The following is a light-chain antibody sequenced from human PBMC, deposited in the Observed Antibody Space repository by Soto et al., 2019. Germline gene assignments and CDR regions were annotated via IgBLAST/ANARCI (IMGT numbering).Light chain of an antibody. CDR3: QQSYRTVIT. J-gene: IGKJ5*01. CDR2: GAS. CDR1: QSISIY. V-gene: IGKV1-39*01. Sequence: DIRMTQSPSSLSASVGDSVTITCRASQSISIYLNWYQQKPGKAPKLLISGASTLQSGVPSRVSGGGSGTDCTLTISSLQPEDFATDYCQQSYRTVITFGQGPRLEIK.